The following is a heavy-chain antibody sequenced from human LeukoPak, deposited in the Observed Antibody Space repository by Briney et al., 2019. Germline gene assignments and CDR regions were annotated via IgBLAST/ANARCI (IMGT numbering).Heavy chain of an antibody. CDR2: IYYSGST. D-gene: IGHD4-17*01. CDR1: GGSISSYY. J-gene: IGHJ4*02. V-gene: IGHV4-59*01. Sequence: SETLSLTCTVSGGSISSYYWSWIRQPPGKGLEWIGYIYYSGSTNYNLSLKSRVTISVDTSKNQFSLKLSSVTAADTAVYYCARLTTVTTWVGFDYWGQGTLVTVSS. CDR3: ARLTTVTTWVGFDY.